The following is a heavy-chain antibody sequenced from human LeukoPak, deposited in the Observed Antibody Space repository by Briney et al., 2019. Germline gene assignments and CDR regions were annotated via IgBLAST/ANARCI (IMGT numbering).Heavy chain of an antibody. D-gene: IGHD3-10*01. CDR3: AKAHYYGSGRESMDV. Sequence: GGSLRLSCAASGFTFSSYAMSWVRQAPGKGLEWVSAISGSGGSTYYADSVKGRFTISRDNSKNTLYLQMNSLRAEDTAVYYCAKAHYYGSGRESMDVWGQGTTVTVSS. V-gene: IGHV3-23*01. J-gene: IGHJ6*02. CDR2: ISGSGGST. CDR1: GFTFSSYA.